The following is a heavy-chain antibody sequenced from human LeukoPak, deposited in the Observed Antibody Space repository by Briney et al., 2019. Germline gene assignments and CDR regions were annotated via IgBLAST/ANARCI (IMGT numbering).Heavy chain of an antibody. Sequence: GASVKVSCKASGYTFSSYGISWVRQAPGQGLEWMGWICAYNGNTNYAQMVQGRATMHTATSTSSAYMEVSSLRSHDPAIYYFPRDVGDIVTIPAAIIVPWGQGTLVADSS. J-gene: IGHJ5*02. CDR2: ICAYNGNT. D-gene: IGHD2-2*01. V-gene: IGHV1-18*01. CDR3: PRDVGDIVTIPAAIIVP. CDR1: GYTFSSYG.